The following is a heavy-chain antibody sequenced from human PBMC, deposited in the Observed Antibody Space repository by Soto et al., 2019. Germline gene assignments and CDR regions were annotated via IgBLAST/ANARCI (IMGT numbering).Heavy chain of an antibody. V-gene: IGHV4-4*07. CDR3: ASDQINRNAFDF. CDR1: GVSISGYY. J-gene: IGHJ3*01. Sequence: QMQLQESGPGLVKPSETLSLTCSVAGVSISGYYWTWIRQTAGKGLEWIGRMYISGSTNYNPSLKSRATMTIDTSKNYFSLKLRAVTAAETAVYYCASDQINRNAFDFWGQGTMVTVSS. CDR2: MYISGST.